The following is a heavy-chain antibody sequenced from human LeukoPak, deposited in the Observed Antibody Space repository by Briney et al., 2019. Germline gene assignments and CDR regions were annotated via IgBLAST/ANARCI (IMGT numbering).Heavy chain of an antibody. CDR2: ISSSGSTI. CDR1: GFTFSDYY. V-gene: IGHV3-11*04. Sequence: GGSLRLSCAASGFTFSDYYMSWIRQAPGKGLEWVSYISSSGSTIYYADSVKGRFTISRDNAKNSLYLQMNSLRAEDTAVYYCARHDDMVRGPYNWFDPWGQGTLVTVSS. CDR3: ARHDDMVRGPYNWFDP. D-gene: IGHD3-10*01. J-gene: IGHJ5*02.